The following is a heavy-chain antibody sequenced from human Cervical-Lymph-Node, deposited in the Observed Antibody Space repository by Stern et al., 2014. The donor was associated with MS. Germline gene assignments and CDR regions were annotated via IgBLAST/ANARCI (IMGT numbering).Heavy chain of an antibody. CDR2: ISVGKDYI. V-gene: IGHV3-21*01. J-gene: IGHJ6*02. CDR1: GFTFNSYS. Sequence: EDQLVESGGGLVKPGGSLRLSCAASGFTFNSYSMNWARQAPGKGLEWVSSISVGKDYIYYADSVKGRFTISRDNAKNSLLLQMNTLRAEDTAVYYCARVDCSGTNCFYYYYGMDVWGQGATVTVSS. CDR3: ARVDCSGTNCFYYYYGMDV. D-gene: IGHD2-2*01.